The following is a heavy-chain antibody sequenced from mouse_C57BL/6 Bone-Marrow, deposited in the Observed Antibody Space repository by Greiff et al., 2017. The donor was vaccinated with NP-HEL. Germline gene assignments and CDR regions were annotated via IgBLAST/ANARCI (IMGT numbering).Heavy chain of an antibody. Sequence: ESGPGLAKPSQTLSLTCSVTGYSITSDYWNWIRKFPGNKLEYMGYISYSGSTYYNLSLKSRISITRDTSKNQYYLQLNSVTTEDTATYYCAKGGYSSYWYFDVWGTGTTVTVSS. CDR3: AKGGYSSYWYFDV. J-gene: IGHJ1*03. CDR2: ISYSGST. V-gene: IGHV3-8*01. CDR1: GYSITSDY. D-gene: IGHD2-12*01.